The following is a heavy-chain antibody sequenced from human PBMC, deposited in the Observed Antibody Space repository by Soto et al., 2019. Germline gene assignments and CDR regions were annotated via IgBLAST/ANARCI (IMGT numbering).Heavy chain of an antibody. CDR2: IYYSGST. D-gene: IGHD3-9*01. V-gene: IGHV4-39*01. Sequence: PSETLSLTCTVSGGSVGSSNYYWGWIRQSPGKGLEWIGSIYYSGSTYYNPSLESRVTISVDKSKNQFSLKVISVTAADTAVYYCARLEGLATISYYFDYWGQGTLVTVSS. J-gene: IGHJ4*02. CDR3: ARLEGLATISYYFDY. CDR1: GGSVGSSNYY.